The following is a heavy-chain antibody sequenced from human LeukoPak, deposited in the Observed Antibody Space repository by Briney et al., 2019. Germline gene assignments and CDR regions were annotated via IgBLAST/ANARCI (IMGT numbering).Heavy chain of an antibody. V-gene: IGHV3-23*01. D-gene: IGHD4-17*01. J-gene: IGHJ4*02. Sequence: GGSLRLSCAASGFTFSSYAMSWVRQAPGKGLEWVSAISVSRRSTYYADSVKGRFTISRDDSKNTLYLQMNTLRAEDTAVYYCAKGQYGDYDHWGQGALVTVSS. CDR2: ISVSRRST. CDR3: AKGQYGDYDH. CDR1: GFTFSSYA.